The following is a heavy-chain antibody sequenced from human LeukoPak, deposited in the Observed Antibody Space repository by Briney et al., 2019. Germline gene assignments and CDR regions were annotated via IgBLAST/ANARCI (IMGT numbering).Heavy chain of an antibody. CDR2: ISYDGSNK. V-gene: IGHV3-30*18. Sequence: PGGSLRLSCAACGFTFSIYGMHWVRQAQGKGLEWVAVISYDGSNKYYADSVKGRFTISRDNSKNTLYLQMNSLRAEDTAVYYCAKDKGPYYDFWSGYGMDVWGQGTTVTVSS. D-gene: IGHD3-3*01. CDR1: GFTFSIYG. CDR3: AKDKGPYYDFWSGYGMDV. J-gene: IGHJ6*02.